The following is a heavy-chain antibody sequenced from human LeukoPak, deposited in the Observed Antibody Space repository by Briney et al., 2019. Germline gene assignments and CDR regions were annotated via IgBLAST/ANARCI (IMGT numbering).Heavy chain of an antibody. D-gene: IGHD3-10*01. V-gene: IGHV3-33*01. CDR3: ARDRGSTYYGMDV. CDR2: IWYDGSNK. J-gene: IGHJ6*02. CDR1: GFTFRSYG. Sequence: GGSLRLSCAASGFTFRSYGIHWVRQAPGKGLEWVAVIWYDGSNKYYADSVKGRFTISRDNSKNTLYLQMNSLRAEDTAVYYCARDRGSTYYGMDVWGQGTTVTVSS.